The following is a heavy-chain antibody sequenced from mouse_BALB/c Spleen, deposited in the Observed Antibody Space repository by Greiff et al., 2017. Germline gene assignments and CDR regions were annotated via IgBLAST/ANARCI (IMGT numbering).Heavy chain of an antibody. J-gene: IGHJ3*01. D-gene: IGHD1-1*01. CDR2: INPYNDGT. Sequence: VQLKQSGPELVKPGASVKMSCKASGYTFTSYVMHWVKQKPGQGLEWIGYINPYNDGTKYNEKFKGKATLTSDKSSSTAYMELSSLTSEDSAVYYCARSFITTVGAPDYWGQGTLVTVSA. CDR1: GYTFTSYV. V-gene: IGHV1-14*01. CDR3: ARSFITTVGAPDY.